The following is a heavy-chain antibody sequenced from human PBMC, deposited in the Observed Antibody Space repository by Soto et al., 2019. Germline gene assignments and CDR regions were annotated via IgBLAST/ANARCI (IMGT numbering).Heavy chain of an antibody. J-gene: IGHJ4*02. V-gene: IGHV3-15*07. Sequence: SLRLSCAVSGVALSNVGMNWVRQAPGKGPEWVGRIKSKTDGGTVEYAAPVKDRFTISRDDSENTLYLQMNSLKTEDTAVYYCSHGYYQYFESWGQGTLVTVS. D-gene: IGHD5-18*01. CDR1: GVALSNVG. CDR2: IKSKTDGGTV. CDR3: SHGYYQYFES.